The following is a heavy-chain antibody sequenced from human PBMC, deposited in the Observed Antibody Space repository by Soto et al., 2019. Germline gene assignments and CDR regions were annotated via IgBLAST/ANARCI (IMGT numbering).Heavy chain of an antibody. CDR2: IYYSGST. V-gene: IGHV4-30-4*01. D-gene: IGHD1-1*01. J-gene: IGHJ5*02. CDR3: ARASGLERRGKSRFDP. Sequence: PSETLSLTCTVSGGSISSGDYYWSWIRQPPGKGLEWIGYIYYSGSTYYNPSLKSRVTISVDTSKNQFSLKLSSVTAADTAVYYCARASGLERRGKSRFDPWGQGTLVTVSS. CDR1: GGSISSGDYY.